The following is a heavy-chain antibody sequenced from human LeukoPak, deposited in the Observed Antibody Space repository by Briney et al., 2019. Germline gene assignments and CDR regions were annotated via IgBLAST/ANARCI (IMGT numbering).Heavy chain of an antibody. CDR2: IYYTGAT. Sequence: SETLSLTCSVSGGSISSYYWSWIRQSPGKGLEWIGYIYYTGATYYNPSLESRVTISIDTSKNQFSLKLSSVTAADTAVYYCARDREVGATVGAFDIWGQGTMVTVSS. D-gene: IGHD1-26*01. J-gene: IGHJ3*02. CDR3: ARDREVGATVGAFDI. CDR1: GGSISSYY. V-gene: IGHV4-59*01.